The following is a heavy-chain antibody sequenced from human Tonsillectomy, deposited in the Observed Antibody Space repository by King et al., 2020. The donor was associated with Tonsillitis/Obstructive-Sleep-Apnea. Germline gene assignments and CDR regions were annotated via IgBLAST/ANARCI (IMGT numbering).Heavy chain of an antibody. CDR3: PRERGSLGYCSGGSCYSMIV. Sequence: VQLVESGAEVKKPGSSVKVSCKASGGTFSSYAISWVRQAPGQGLEWMGGIIPIFGTANDAQKFQGSVTITAAESTSTAYMELSSLGSEDTAVYYCPRERGSLGYCSGGSCYSMIVWGQGTLVTVSS. V-gene: IGHV1-69*01. CDR2: IIPIFGTA. J-gene: IGHJ4*02. D-gene: IGHD2-15*01. CDR1: GGTFSSYA.